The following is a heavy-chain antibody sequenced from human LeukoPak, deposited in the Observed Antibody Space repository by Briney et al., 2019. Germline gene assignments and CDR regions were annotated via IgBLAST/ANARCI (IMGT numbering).Heavy chain of an antibody. CDR3: AKGGESRGYSYGFFDY. Sequence: AGGSLRLSCAASGFTFSTYAVTWVRQAPGKGLEWVSAITGSGGATYYADSVKGRFTISRDNSKNTLYLQMNSLRAEDTAVYYCAKGGESRGYSYGFFDYWGQGTLVTVSS. J-gene: IGHJ4*02. CDR2: ITGSGGAT. V-gene: IGHV3-23*01. D-gene: IGHD5-18*01. CDR1: GFTFSTYA.